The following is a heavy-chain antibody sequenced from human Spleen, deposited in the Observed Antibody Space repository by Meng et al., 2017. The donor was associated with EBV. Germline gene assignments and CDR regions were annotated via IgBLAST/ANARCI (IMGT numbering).Heavy chain of an antibody. CDR2: LNTNTGNP. CDR3: VRENDYGGNFWYFDL. Sequence: QSQLLLSVSWFKKPGASVKVSCTRSGYSFHKYTLNWVRQAPGQGLEWLGLLNTNTGNPTYTQAFTGRFVLTLDTTVNTEYLEISSLEAEDTAVYYCVRENDYGGNFWYFDLWGRGTLVTVSS. D-gene: IGHD4-23*01. J-gene: IGHJ2*01. V-gene: IGHV7-4-1*02. CDR1: GYSFHKYT.